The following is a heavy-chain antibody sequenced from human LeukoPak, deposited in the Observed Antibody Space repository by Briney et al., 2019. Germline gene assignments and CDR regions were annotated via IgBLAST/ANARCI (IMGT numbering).Heavy chain of an antibody. D-gene: IGHD6-13*01. V-gene: IGHV3-23*01. CDR1: GFTFNSYA. CDR3: GRVAEAAAFDY. CDR2: ISGSGGST. Sequence: GGSLRLSCAASGFTFNSYAMSWVRQAPGKGLEWVSAISGSGGSTYYADSVKGRFTISRDNAKNSLYLQMNSLRAEDTAVYYCGRVAEAAAFDYWGQGILVTVSS. J-gene: IGHJ4*02.